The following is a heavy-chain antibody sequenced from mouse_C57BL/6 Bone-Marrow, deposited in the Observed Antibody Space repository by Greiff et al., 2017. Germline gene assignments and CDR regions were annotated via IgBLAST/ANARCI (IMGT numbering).Heavy chain of an antibody. CDR3: AKSYGSPYYYAMDY. CDR2: IWRGGST. D-gene: IGHD1-1*01. V-gene: IGHV2-5*01. Sequence: QVQLQQSGPGLVQPSQSLSITCTVSGFSLTSYGVHWVRQSPGKGLEWLGVIWRGGSTDYNAAFMSRLSITKDNSKSQVFFKMNSLQADDTAIYYCAKSYGSPYYYAMDYWGQGTSVTVSS. CDR1: GFSLTSYG. J-gene: IGHJ4*01.